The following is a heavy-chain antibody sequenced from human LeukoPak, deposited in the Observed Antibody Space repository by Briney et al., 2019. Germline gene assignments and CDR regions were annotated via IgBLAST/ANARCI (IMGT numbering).Heavy chain of an antibody. CDR2: IFGNGRTT. V-gene: IGHV3-23*01. D-gene: IGHD1-1*01. CDR1: GFTFSTFA. CDR3: ARGRYAWNDVGYFDY. Sequence: GGSLRLSWVASGFTFSTFAMSWVRQAPRKGLEWVSAIFGNGRTTYYADAGKGRFTISRDNSKNTLYLKMNTLRAEDTAVYYCARGRYAWNDVGYFDYWGQGTLVSVSS. J-gene: IGHJ4*02.